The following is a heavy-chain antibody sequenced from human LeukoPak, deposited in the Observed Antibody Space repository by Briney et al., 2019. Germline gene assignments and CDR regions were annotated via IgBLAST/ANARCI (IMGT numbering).Heavy chain of an antibody. V-gene: IGHV3-74*01. CDR1: GFTFSSYW. CDR3: ARAVAGATSWYFDL. Sequence: GGSLRLSCAASGFTFSSYWTHWVRQAPGKGLVWVSRINSDGSRTSYADSVKGRFTISRDNAKNTLYLQMNSLRAEDTAVYYCARAVAGATSWYFDLWGRGTLVTVSS. CDR2: INSDGSRT. J-gene: IGHJ2*01. D-gene: IGHD6-19*01.